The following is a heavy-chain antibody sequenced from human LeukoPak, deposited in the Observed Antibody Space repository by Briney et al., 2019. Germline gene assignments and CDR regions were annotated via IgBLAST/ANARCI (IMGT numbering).Heavy chain of an antibody. D-gene: IGHD3-10*01. CDR3: ARHSDYYGSGSYHYYGMDA. CDR2: IYYSGST. J-gene: IGHJ6*02. Sequence: PSETLSLTCTVSGGSISSSSYYWGWIRQPPGKGLEWIGTIYYSGSTYYNPSLKSRVTMSVDTSKNQFSLKLSSVTAADTAVYYCARHSDYYGSGSYHYYGMDAWGQGTAVTVSS. V-gene: IGHV4-39*01. CDR1: GGSISSSSYY.